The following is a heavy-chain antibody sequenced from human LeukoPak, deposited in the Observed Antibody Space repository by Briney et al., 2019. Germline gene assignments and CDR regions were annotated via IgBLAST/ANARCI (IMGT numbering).Heavy chain of an antibody. V-gene: IGHV1-69*13. CDR2: IIPIFGTA. CDR1: GGTFSSYA. D-gene: IGHD2-15*01. CDR3: ARARYCSGGSCRLFDY. Sequence: SVTVSCKASGGTFSSYAISWVRQAPGQGLEGMGGIIPIFGTANYAQKFQGRVTITADESTSTAYMELSSLRSEDTAVYYCARARYCSGGSCRLFDYWGQGTLVTVSS. J-gene: IGHJ4*02.